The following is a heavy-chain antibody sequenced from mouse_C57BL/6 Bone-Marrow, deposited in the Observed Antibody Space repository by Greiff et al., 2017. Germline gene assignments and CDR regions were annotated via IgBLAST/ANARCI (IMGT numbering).Heavy chain of an antibody. CDR3: ARQEGNYLDY. V-gene: IGHV1-26*01. CDR1: GYTFTDYY. Sequence: EVQLQQSGPELVKPGASVKISCKASGYTFTDYYMNWVKQSHGKSLEWIGDINPNNGGTSYNQKFKGKATLTVDKSSSTAYMELRSLTSEDSAVYYCARQEGNYLDYWGQGTTLTVSS. CDR2: INPNNGGT. J-gene: IGHJ2*01.